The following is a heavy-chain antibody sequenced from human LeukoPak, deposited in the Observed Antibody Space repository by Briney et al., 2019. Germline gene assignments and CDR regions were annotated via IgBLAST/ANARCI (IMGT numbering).Heavy chain of an antibody. CDR2: LSNSGNT. CDR3: ARHQFYFDSGRSSPETFWFDP. V-gene: IGHV4-59*08. CDR1: GGSISHFY. D-gene: IGHD3-10*01. J-gene: IGHJ5*02. Sequence: SETLSLTCTVSGGSISHFYWSWIRQPPGKGLEWIGYLSNSGNTTYGPSLRSRVTISVDTSTKQFSLRLTSVTAADTAMYYCARHQFYFDSGRSSPETFWFDPWGQGTLVTVSS.